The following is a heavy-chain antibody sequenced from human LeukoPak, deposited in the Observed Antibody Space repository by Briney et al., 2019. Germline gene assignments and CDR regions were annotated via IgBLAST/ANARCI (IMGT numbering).Heavy chain of an antibody. Sequence: PSETLSLTCSVSGGSISGYYWNWIRQPPGKGLEWIGYIYYSGSTNYNPSLKSRVTISLDKSKNQFSLKLNSVTAADTAVYYCARHDNTYYYGSGSYYNEGAIDYWGQGTLVTVSS. D-gene: IGHD3-10*01. CDR2: IYYSGST. J-gene: IGHJ4*02. CDR1: GGSISGYY. V-gene: IGHV4-59*08. CDR3: ARHDNTYYYGSGSYYNEGAIDY.